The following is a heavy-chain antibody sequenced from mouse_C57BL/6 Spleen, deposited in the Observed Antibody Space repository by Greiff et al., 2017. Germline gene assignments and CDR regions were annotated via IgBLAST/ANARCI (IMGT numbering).Heavy chain of an antibody. Sequence: EVQLQQSGAELVKPGASVKLSCTASGFNIKDYYMHWVKQRTEQGLEWIGRIDPEDGDTKYAPKFQGKATITADTSSNTAYLQLSSLTSEDAAVYYCARSGGSSVDYWGQGTTLTAAS. CDR2: IDPEDGDT. J-gene: IGHJ2*01. V-gene: IGHV14-2*01. D-gene: IGHD1-1*02. CDR1: GFNIKDYY. CDR3: ARSGGSSVDY.